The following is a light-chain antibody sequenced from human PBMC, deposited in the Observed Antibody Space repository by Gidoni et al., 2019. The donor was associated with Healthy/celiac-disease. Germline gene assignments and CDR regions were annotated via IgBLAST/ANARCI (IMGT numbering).Light chain of an antibody. Sequence: QSVPTQPPSPSRPPGHRVTISCSGSSSNIGSNYVYWYQQLPGTAPKLLIYRNNQRPSGVPDRFSGSKSGTSASLAISGLRSEDEADYYCAAWDDSLSGWVFGGGTKLTVL. CDR3: AAWDDSLSGWV. CDR2: RNN. CDR1: SSNIGSNY. V-gene: IGLV1-47*01. J-gene: IGLJ3*02.